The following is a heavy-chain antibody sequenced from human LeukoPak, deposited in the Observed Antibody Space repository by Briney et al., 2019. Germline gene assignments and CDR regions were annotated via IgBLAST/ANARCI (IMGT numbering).Heavy chain of an antibody. CDR1: GGTFSSCT. J-gene: IGHJ5*02. Sequence: ASVKVSCKASGGTFSSCTITWVRQAPGQGLEWMGRIIPMVGVSKYAENFQGRVTITADKSTNTAYMEMSSLRSEDTAIYYCALLWFGGNWFDPWGQGTLVTVSS. CDR2: IIPMVGVS. V-gene: IGHV1-69*02. CDR3: ALLWFGGNWFDP. D-gene: IGHD3-10*01.